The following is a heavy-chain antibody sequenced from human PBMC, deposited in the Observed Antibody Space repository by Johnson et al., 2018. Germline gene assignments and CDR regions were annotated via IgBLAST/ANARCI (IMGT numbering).Heavy chain of an antibody. J-gene: IGHJ3*01. CDR2: AYTGGRT. CDR3: ARARSRAADAFDL. Sequence: EVQLVETGGGLIQPGGSLRLSCIASGFTVRYHYMNWVRQAPGKGLEWVSIAYTGGRTYYADSVKGRFTISRDISKNTLYLQMKSLTAEDTALYYCARARSRAADAFDLWGQGTMVTVS. CDR1: GFTVRYHY. V-gene: IGHV3-53*02. D-gene: IGHD2-15*01.